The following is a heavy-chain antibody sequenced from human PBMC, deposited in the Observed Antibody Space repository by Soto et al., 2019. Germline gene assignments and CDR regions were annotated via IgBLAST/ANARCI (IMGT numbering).Heavy chain of an antibody. D-gene: IGHD3-3*01. V-gene: IGHV5-51*01. CDR3: AKEALRFSRGPLPQYDAFDI. CDR1: GYSFTSYW. J-gene: IGHJ3*02. CDR2: IFPRDSDT. Sequence: PGESLKISCKGSGYSFTSYWIVWVRQMPGKGLEWVGIIFPRDSDTTYSPSFEGQVTISADKSISTAYLQWSSLRASDTAVYYCAKEALRFSRGPLPQYDAFDIWGQGTMVTVSS.